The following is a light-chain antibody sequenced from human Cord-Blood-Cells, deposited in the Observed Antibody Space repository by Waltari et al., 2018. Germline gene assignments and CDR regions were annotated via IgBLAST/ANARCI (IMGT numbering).Light chain of an antibody. J-gene: IGLJ3*02. Sequence: SSELTQDPAVSVALGQTVRITCQGDSLRSYYASWYQQKPGQAPVRVIYGKNNRPSGMPDRFSGSSSGNTASLTITGAQAEDEADYYCNSRDSSGNHWVFGGGTKLTVL. CDR1: SLRSYY. V-gene: IGLV3-19*01. CDR2: GKN. CDR3: NSRDSSGNHWV.